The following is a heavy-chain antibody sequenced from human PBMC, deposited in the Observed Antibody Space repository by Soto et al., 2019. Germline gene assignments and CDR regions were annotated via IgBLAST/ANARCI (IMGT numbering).Heavy chain of an antibody. J-gene: IGHJ6*02. D-gene: IGHD3-10*01. CDR3: TTDPRYYGSGSYHYYGMDV. CDR2: IKSKTDGGTT. CDR1: GFTFSNAW. V-gene: IGHV3-15*07. Sequence: EVQLVESGGGLVKPGGSLRLSCAASGFTFSNAWMNWVRQAPGKGLEWVGRIKSKTDGGTTDYAAPVKGRFTISRDDSKNTLYLQMNSLKTEDTAVYYCTTDPRYYGSGSYHYYGMDVWGQGTTVTVSS.